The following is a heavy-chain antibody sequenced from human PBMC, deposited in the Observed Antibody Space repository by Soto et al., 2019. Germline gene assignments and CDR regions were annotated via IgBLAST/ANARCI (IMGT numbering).Heavy chain of an antibody. CDR2: IRSSGGHT. Sequence: GGSLRLSCVASGFTFSNSAMSWVRHVPGKGLEWAAGIRSSGGHTNYADSVKGRLTISRDNSKDTLYLQMNSLRAEDTALYYCAKVQEFCGFNCYIVDSWGQGVLVTVSS. V-gene: IGHV3-23*01. J-gene: IGHJ4*02. CDR1: GFTFSNSA. CDR3: AKVQEFCGFNCYIVDS. D-gene: IGHD2-21*02.